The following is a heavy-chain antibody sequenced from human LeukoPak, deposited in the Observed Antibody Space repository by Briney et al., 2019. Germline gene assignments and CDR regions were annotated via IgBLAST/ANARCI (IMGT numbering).Heavy chain of an antibody. J-gene: IGHJ4*02. V-gene: IGHV4-34*01. Sequence: SETLSLTCAVYGGSFSGYYWSWIRQPPGKGLEWIGEINHSGSTNYNPSLKSRVTISVDTSKNQFSLRLSSVTAADTAVYYCARRRGFLEWLLPRTTFDYWGQGTLVTVSS. CDR2: INHSGST. D-gene: IGHD3-3*01. CDR1: GGSFSGYY. CDR3: ARRRGFLEWLLPRTTFDY.